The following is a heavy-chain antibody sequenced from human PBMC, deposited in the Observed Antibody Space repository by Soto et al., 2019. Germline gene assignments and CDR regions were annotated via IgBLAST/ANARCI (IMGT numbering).Heavy chain of an antibody. V-gene: IGHV3-23*01. Sequence: PGGSLRLSCVASGFTFSNYAMSWVRQAPGKGLEWVSAISGNGGNTYYADYVKGRFTISRDNSKNTLYLQIDSLRAEDTAVYYCAKKSPYGGNEYWGQGTLVTVSS. J-gene: IGHJ4*02. CDR2: ISGNGGNT. CDR1: GFTFSNYA. D-gene: IGHD4-17*01. CDR3: AKKSPYGGNEY.